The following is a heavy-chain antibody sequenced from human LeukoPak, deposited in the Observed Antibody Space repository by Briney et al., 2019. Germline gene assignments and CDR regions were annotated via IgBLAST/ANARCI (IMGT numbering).Heavy chain of an antibody. V-gene: IGHV1-46*01. Sequence: ASVKVSCKASGYGFTTYNVHWVRQAPGQGLEWMGIINPTDGSTSYAQNFQGRVTVTRDTSTSTVYMELSSLRSEDTAVYYCARVSDIVYSRGFDPWGQGTLVTVSS. J-gene: IGHJ5*02. CDR2: INPTDGST. D-gene: IGHD2-15*01. CDR1: GYGFTTYN. CDR3: ARVSDIVYSRGFDP.